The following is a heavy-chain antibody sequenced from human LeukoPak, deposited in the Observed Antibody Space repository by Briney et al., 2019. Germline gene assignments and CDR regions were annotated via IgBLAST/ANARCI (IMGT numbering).Heavy chain of an antibody. Sequence: SETLSPTCTVSGGSISSSSYYWGWIRQPPGKGLEWIGSIYYSGSTYYNPSLKSRVTISVDTSKNQFSLKLSSVTAADTAVYYCASYYYDSSAYYGPFDYWGQGTLVTVSS. CDR3: ASYYYDSSAYYGPFDY. CDR2: IYYSGST. D-gene: IGHD3-22*01. CDR1: GGSISSSSYY. V-gene: IGHV4-39*01. J-gene: IGHJ4*02.